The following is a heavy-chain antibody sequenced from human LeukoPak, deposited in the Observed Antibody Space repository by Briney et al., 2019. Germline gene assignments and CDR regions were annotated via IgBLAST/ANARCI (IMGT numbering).Heavy chain of an antibody. Sequence: ASVKVSCKASGYTFTSYGISWVRQAPGQGLEWMGGIIPIFGTANYAQKFQGRVTITADKSTSTAYMELSSLRSEDTAVYYCASSVATITRVYYYYYYMDVWGKGTTVTVSS. D-gene: IGHD5-12*01. V-gene: IGHV1-69*06. CDR2: IIPIFGTA. CDR1: GYTFTSYG. CDR3: ASSVATITRVYYYYYYMDV. J-gene: IGHJ6*03.